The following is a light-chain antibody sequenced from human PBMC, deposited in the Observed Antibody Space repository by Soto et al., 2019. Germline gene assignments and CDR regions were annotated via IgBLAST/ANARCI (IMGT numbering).Light chain of an antibody. CDR2: GAS. J-gene: IGKJ5*01. Sequence: IELTQSPATLSVSPWERATLSCRASQSVSSNLAWHQQRPGQAPRLLIYGASTRATGVPARFSGGGSGTEFTLTITSLQSEDFAVYYCQQCGSSSTFGQGTRLEIK. CDR3: QQCGSSST. V-gene: IGKV3D-15*01. CDR1: QSVSSN.